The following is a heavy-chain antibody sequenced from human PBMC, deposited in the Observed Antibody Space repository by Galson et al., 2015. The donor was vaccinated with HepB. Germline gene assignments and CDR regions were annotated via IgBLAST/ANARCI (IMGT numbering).Heavy chain of an antibody. CDR3: VKGSVLWWTFDY. CDR2: SYDGNNE. V-gene: IGHV3-30*04. CDR1: GFTFSTYV. J-gene: IGHJ4*02. D-gene: IGHD2-21*01. Sequence: SLRLSCAASGFTFSTYVMHWVRQAPGEGLEWVALSYDGNNEFCADSVRGRFTISRDDSGSMLYLQMDSLRLEDTSVYYCVKGSVLWWTFDYWGQGTLVTVSS.